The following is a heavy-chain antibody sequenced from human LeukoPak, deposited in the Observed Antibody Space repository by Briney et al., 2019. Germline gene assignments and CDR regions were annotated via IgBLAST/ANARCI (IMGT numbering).Heavy chain of an antibody. Sequence: GASVKVSCKASGYTFTSYDINWVRRATGQGLEWMGWMNPNSGNTGYAQKFQGRVTMTRNTSISTAYMELSSLRSEDTAVYYCASFSSGWYVYWGQGTLVTVSS. CDR1: GYTFTSYD. V-gene: IGHV1-8*01. D-gene: IGHD6-19*01. CDR3: ASFSSGWYVY. J-gene: IGHJ4*02. CDR2: MNPNSGNT.